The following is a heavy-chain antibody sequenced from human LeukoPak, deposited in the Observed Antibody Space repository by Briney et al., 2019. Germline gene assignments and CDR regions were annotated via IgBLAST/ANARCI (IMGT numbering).Heavy chain of an antibody. V-gene: IGHV4-39*07. Sequence: SETLSLTCTVSGVSISSSSYYWGWIRQPPGKGLEWIGTIYYSGSTYYNPSLKSRVTVSVDTSKNQFSLKLSSVTAADTAVYYCARGLDDCWGQGTLVTVSS. J-gene: IGHJ4*02. CDR2: IYYSGST. CDR1: GVSISSSSYY. CDR3: ARGLDDC.